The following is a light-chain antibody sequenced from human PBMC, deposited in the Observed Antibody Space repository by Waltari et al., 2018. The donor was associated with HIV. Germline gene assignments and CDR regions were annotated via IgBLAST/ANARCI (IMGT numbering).Light chain of an antibody. J-gene: IGLJ1*01. CDR2: GNE. CDR3: ETWHTAQNSGL. Sequence: QSVLTQPPSVSAAPGQAVTISCSAAIGNFRTNFVSWYQHLPGTAPRLIIYGNEQRPSGIPYRCSASKAGASATLAISGLQTGDEAFYSCETWHTAQNSGLFGTGTKVTVL. V-gene: IGLV1-51*01. CDR1: IGNFRTNF.